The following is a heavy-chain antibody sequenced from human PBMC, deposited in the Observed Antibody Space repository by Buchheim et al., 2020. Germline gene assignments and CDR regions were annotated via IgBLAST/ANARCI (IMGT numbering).Heavy chain of an antibody. D-gene: IGHD4-17*01. CDR2: IHYSGST. CDR3: ARQGHYGDYGN. Sequence: QVQLQESGPGLVKPSETLSLTCTVSGGSISSYYWSWIRQPPGGGLECIAYIHYSGSTNYNPSLTSRVTISVDKSKHQFSLKVSSVTAADTAVYYCARQGHYGDYGNWGQGTL. J-gene: IGHJ4*02. V-gene: IGHV4-59*08. CDR1: GGSISSYY.